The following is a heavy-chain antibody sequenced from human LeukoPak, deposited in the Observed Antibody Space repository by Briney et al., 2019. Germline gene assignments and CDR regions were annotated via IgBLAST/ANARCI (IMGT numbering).Heavy chain of an antibody. CDR1: GFTFSSYA. V-gene: IGHV3-23*01. CDR3: ARGGAKQVMWLVQGDASDI. J-gene: IGHJ3*02. Sequence: GGSLRLSCAASGFTFSSYAMSWVRQAPGKGLEWVSAISGSGGSTYYTDSVKGQFTISRDNSKNTLYLQMNSLRAEDTAVYYCARGGAKQVMWLVQGDASDIWGQGTKVTVSS. D-gene: IGHD6-19*01. CDR2: ISGSGGST.